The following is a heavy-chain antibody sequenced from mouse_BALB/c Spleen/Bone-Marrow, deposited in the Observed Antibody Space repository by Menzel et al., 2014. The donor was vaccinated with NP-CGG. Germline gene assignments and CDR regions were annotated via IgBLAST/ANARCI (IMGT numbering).Heavy chain of an antibody. CDR2: IWTGGIT. Sequence: QVQLQQSGPGLVAPSQCLSITCTVSGFSLTSYAIHWVRQPPGKGLEWLGVIWTGGITDYNSALMSRLSISKDNSKSQVFLKMTSLQTDDTAMYYCARDILGPWFAYWGQGTLVTVSS. CDR3: ARDILGPWFAY. CDR1: GFSLTSYA. V-gene: IGHV2-9*02. D-gene: IGHD4-1*01. J-gene: IGHJ3*01.